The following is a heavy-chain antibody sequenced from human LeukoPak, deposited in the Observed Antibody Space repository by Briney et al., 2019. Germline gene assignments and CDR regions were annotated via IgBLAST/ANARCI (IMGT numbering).Heavy chain of an antibody. CDR3: ARATFSSSGHSY. CDR1: GFTFSYYE. D-gene: IGHD6-13*01. J-gene: IGHJ4*02. V-gene: IGHV3-48*03. CDR2: ISNSGATI. Sequence: PGGSLRLSCAASGFTFSYYEMNWVRQAPGKGLEWVSYISNSGATIYYADSVKGRFTISRDNAKSSLFLQTNSLRAEDTGVYYCARATFSSSGHSYWGQGTLVTVSS.